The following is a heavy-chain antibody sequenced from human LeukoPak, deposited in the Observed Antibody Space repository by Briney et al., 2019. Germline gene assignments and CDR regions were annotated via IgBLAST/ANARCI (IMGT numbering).Heavy chain of an antibody. D-gene: IGHD3-10*01. CDR1: GFTFSGSA. CDR2: IRSKANSYAT. J-gene: IGHJ6*03. CDR3: TRHYGSGSYFFRASYYYYMDV. Sequence: GGSLRLSCAASGFTFSGSAMHWVRQASGKGLEWVGRIRSKANSYATAYAASVKGRFTISRDDSKNTAYLQMNSLKTEDTAVYYCTRHYGSGSYFFRASYYYYMDVWGKGTTVTVSS. V-gene: IGHV3-73*01.